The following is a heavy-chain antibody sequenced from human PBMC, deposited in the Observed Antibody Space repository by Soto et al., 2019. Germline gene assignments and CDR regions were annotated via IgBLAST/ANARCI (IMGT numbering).Heavy chain of an antibody. V-gene: IGHV1-18*01. CDR1: GYTFTSYD. J-gene: IGHJ6*02. D-gene: IGHD2-15*01. CDR3: ARESNGYCSGGSCYDYYYGMDV. Sequence: GASVKVSCKASGYTFTSYDINWVRQATGQGLEWMGWISAYNGNTNYAQKLQGRVTMTTDTSTSTAYMELRSLRSDDTAVYYCARESNGYCSGGSCYDYYYGMDVWGQGTTVTVSS. CDR2: ISAYNGNT.